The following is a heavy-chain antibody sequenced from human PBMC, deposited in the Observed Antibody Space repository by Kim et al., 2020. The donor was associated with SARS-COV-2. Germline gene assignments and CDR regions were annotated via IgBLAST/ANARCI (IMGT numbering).Heavy chain of an antibody. CDR1: GGSISSSSYY. Sequence: SETLSLTCTVSGGSISSSSYYWGWIRQPPGKGLEWIGSIYYSGSTYYNPSLKSRVTISVDTSKNQFSLKLSSVTAADTAVYYCARDFRSRTYYDSSGSSFDPWGQGTLVTVSS. D-gene: IGHD3-22*01. CDR2: IYYSGST. J-gene: IGHJ5*02. CDR3: ARDFRSRTYYDSSGSSFDP. V-gene: IGHV4-39*07.